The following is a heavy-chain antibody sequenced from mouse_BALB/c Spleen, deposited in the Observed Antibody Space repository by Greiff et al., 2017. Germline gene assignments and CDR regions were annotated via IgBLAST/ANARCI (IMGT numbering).Heavy chain of an antibody. V-gene: IGHV1-62-2*01. J-gene: IGHJ4*01. Sequence: VKLQESGAELVKPGASVKLSCKASGYTFTEYIIHWVKQRSGQGLEWIGWFYPGSGSIKYNEKFKDKATLTADKSSSTVYMELSRLTSEDSAVYFCARHEEAYYGNYLDYAMDYWGQGTSVTVSS. CDR3: ARHEEAYYGNYLDYAMDY. CDR1: GYTFTEYI. D-gene: IGHD2-10*01. CDR2: FYPGSGSI.